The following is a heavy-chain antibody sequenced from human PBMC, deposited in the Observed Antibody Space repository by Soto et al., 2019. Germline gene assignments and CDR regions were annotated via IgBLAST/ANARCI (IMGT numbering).Heavy chain of an antibody. J-gene: IGHJ6*02. D-gene: IGHD4-17*01. CDR2: VSGYNGET. CDR3: ARGERHTVTTLSSRYYYYYVDV. Sequence: QVQLVQSGVEVKKPGASVKVSCKASGYTFTNYRISWVRQAPGHGLEWMGWVSGYNGETNYAQKMQGRVTMTRDTSTRKAYMELWGLRSDDTAVYYCARGERHTVTTLSSRYYYYYVDVWGQGTTVTVSS. CDR1: GYTFTNYR. V-gene: IGHV1-18*04.